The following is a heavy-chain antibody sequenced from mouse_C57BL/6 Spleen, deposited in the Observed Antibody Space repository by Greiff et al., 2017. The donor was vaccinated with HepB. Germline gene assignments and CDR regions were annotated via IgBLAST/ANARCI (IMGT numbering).Heavy chain of an antibody. CDR1: GYTFTSYW. J-gene: IGHJ2*01. V-gene: IGHV1-64*01. Sequence: VQLQQSGAELVKPGASVKLSCKASGYTFTSYWMHWVKQRPGQGLEWIGMIHPNSGSTNYNEKFKSKATLTVDKSSSTAYMQLSSLTSEDSAVYYCARSFTTVVAPSYYFDYWGQGTTLTVSS. CDR3: ARSFTTVVAPSYYFDY. D-gene: IGHD1-1*01. CDR2: IHPNSGST.